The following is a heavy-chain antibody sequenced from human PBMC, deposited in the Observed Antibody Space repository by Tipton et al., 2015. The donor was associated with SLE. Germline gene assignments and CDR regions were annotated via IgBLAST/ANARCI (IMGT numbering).Heavy chain of an antibody. J-gene: IGHJ3*02. Sequence: TLSLTCNITGASINDFYWSWIRQSPGKGLEWIAYFYHTGSTNYNPSLKSRVTMSVDTSKNQFSLKLSSVTAADTAVYYCARVFDWYHAFDIWGQGTMVTVSS. V-gene: IGHV4-59*12. CDR2: FYHTGST. CDR3: ARVFDWYHAFDI. CDR1: GASINDFY. D-gene: IGHD3-9*01.